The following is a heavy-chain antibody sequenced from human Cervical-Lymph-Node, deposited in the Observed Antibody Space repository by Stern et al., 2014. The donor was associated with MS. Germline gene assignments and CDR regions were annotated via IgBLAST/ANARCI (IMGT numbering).Heavy chain of an antibody. V-gene: IGHV3-21*01. CDR2: ISSTSTYI. Sequence: EVQLMESGGGLVKPGGSLRLSCAVSGFTFRNYTMNWVRQSPGKGLEWVSSISSTSTYIYYADSVKGRFTISRDNAKNSLYLQMNSLRAEDTAVYYCTRARRGFDYWGQGTLVTVSS. CDR1: GFTFRNYT. J-gene: IGHJ4*02. CDR3: TRARRGFDY.